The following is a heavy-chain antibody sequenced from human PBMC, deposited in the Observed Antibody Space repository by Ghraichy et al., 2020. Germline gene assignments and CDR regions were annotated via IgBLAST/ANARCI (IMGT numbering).Heavy chain of an antibody. CDR3: ARGRFSYYDFWSGYYFDYYYMDV. J-gene: IGHJ6*03. V-gene: IGHV3-72*01. D-gene: IGHD3-3*01. Sequence: GGSLRLSCAASGFTFSDHYMDWVRQAPGKGLEWVGRTRNKANSYTTEYAASVKGRFTISRDDSKNSLYLQMNSLKTEDTAVYYCARGRFSYYDFWSGYYFDYYYMDVWGKGTTVTVSS. CDR2: TRNKANSYTT. CDR1: GFTFSDHY.